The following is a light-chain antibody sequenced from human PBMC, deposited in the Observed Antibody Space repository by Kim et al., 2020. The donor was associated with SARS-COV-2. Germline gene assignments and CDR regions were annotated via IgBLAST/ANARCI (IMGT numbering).Light chain of an antibody. CDR3: NSRDSSGNPVV. V-gene: IGLV3-19*01. CDR1: SLRTYY. CDR2: GKN. J-gene: IGLJ2*01. Sequence: SSELTQDPAVSVALGQTVRITCQGDSLRTYYASWYQQKPGQAPVLVIYGKNNRPSGIPDRFSGSSSGNTASLTITGAQAEDEADYYCNSRDSSGNPVVCG.